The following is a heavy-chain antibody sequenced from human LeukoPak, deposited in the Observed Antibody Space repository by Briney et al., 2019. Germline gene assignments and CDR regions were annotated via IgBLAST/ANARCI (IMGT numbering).Heavy chain of an antibody. CDR1: GFTFSSYS. CDR2: ISSSSNYI. Sequence: PGGSLRLSCAASGFTFSSYSMNWVRQAPGEGLEWVSSISSSSNYIYYADSVKGRFAISRDNAKNSLFLQMNSLRAEDTAVYFCAREMAAGTFDYWGQGALVTVSS. CDR3: AREMAAGTFDY. D-gene: IGHD5-24*01. J-gene: IGHJ4*02. V-gene: IGHV3-21*01.